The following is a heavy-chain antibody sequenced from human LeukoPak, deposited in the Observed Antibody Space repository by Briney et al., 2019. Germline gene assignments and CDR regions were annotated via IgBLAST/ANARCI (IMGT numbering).Heavy chain of an antibody. CDR1: GYSISSNNW. CDR3: ARTVLAVAGTELGWFDP. J-gene: IGHJ5*02. CDR2: IYYSEIT. D-gene: IGHD6-19*01. Sequence: SDTLSLTCAVSGYSISSNNWWGWIRQPPGKGLEWIGYIYYSEITYSNPSLKSRLTISVDTSKNQFSLSLSSVTAADTAVYYCARTVLAVAGTELGWFDPWGPGTLVTVSS. V-gene: IGHV4-28*01.